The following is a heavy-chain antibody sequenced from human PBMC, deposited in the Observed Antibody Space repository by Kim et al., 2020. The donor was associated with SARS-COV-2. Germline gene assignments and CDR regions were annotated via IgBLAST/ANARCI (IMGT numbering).Heavy chain of an antibody. CDR1: GGSISSYY. V-gene: IGHV4-59*13. CDR2: IYYSGST. CDR3: ARVSLRQPQHAFDI. D-gene: IGHD3-3*01. J-gene: IGHJ3*02. Sequence: SETLSLTCTVSGGSISSYYWSWIRQPPGKGLEWIGYIYYSGSTNYNPSLKSRVTISVDTSKNQFSLKLSSVTAADTAMYYCARVSLRQPQHAFDIWGQGTMVTVSS.